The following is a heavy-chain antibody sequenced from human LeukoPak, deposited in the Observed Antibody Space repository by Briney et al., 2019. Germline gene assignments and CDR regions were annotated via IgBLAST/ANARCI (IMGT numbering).Heavy chain of an antibody. V-gene: IGHV3-23*01. CDR2: INGGGVNT. J-gene: IGHJ4*02. CDR3: AKDLYSNYGPADY. Sequence: QAGGSLRLSCAASGFTFSSYAMSWVRKAPGKGLEWVSTINGGGVNTHYADSVGGRFTISRDNSKNTLFLQMNSLRDEDTAVYYCAKDLYSNYGPADYWGQGNLVTVSS. CDR1: GFTFSSYA. D-gene: IGHD4-11*01.